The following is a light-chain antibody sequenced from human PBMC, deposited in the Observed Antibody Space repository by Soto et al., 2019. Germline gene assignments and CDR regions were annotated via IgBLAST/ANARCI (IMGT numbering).Light chain of an antibody. CDR2: GAS. CDR1: QSVTRDS. CDR3: LHYGTAQWT. Sequence: EVVLTQSPATLSLSPGESATLSCRASQSVTRDSLAWYQPKPGNSPRLLISGASSRATGIPDRFSGGGSGTDFIFNISSLQPADFAMSDCLHYGTAQWTFGQGTKVDI. J-gene: IGKJ1*01. V-gene: IGKV3-20*01.